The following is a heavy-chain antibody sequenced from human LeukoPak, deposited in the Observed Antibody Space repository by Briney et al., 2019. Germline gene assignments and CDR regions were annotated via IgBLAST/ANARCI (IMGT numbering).Heavy chain of an antibody. CDR3: ARRGRVGVQWEPLGY. CDR2: IYPGDSDT. Sequence: TTGESLKISCKGSGYSFTSYWIGWVRQMPGKGLEWMGIIYPGDSDTRYSPSFQGQVTISADKSISTAYLQWSSLKASDTAMYYCARRGRVGVQWEPLGYWGQGTLVTVSS. J-gene: IGHJ4*02. D-gene: IGHD1-26*01. CDR1: GYSFTSYW. V-gene: IGHV5-51*01.